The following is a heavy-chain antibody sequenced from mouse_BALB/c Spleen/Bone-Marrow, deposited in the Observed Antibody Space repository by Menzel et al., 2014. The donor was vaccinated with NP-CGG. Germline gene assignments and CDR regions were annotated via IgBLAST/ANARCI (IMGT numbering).Heavy chain of an antibody. CDR1: GFDFQTFG. Sequence: DVHLVESGGGLVQPGGSRKLSCATSGFDFQTFGMHWVRQAPEKGLEWVAYVSSGSSTIYYGDTVRGRFTISRDNPKXTLFLQMTSLRSEDTAMYFCARSRFPDYGTSPFDYWGQGTPLTVSS. CDR3: ARSRFPDYGTSPFDY. D-gene: IGHD1-1*01. V-gene: IGHV5-17*02. CDR2: VSSGSSTI. J-gene: IGHJ2*01.